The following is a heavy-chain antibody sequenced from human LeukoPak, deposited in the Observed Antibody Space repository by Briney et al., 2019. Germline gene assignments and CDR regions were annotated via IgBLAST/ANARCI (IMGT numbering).Heavy chain of an antibody. D-gene: IGHD2-2*01. V-gene: IGHV3-33*01. CDR3: ARSRTYCSSTSCYLPRYYYYGMDV. CDR2: IWHDGSNK. J-gene: IGHJ6*02. Sequence: GGSLRLSCAASGFTFSSYGMHWVRQAPGKGLEWVAVIWHDGSNKYYADSVKGRFTISRDNSKNTLYLQMNSLRAEDTAVYYCARSRTYCSSTSCYLPRYYYYGMDVWGQGTTVTVSS. CDR1: GFTFSSYG.